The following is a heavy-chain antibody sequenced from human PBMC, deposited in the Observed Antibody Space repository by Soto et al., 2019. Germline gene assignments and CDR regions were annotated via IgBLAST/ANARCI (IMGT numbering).Heavy chain of an antibody. CDR2: INPSGGST. CDR1: GYTFTSYY. J-gene: IGHJ6*02. CDR3: ARDRRSTTYYYYGMDV. Sequence: QVQLVQSGAEVKKPGASVKVSCKASGYTFTSYYMHWVRQAPGQGLEWMGIINPSGGSTSYAQKFQGIVTMTRDTSTSTVYMELSSLRSEDKAVYYCARDRRSTTYYYYGMDVWGQGTTVTVSS. V-gene: IGHV1-46*01. D-gene: IGHD4-17*01.